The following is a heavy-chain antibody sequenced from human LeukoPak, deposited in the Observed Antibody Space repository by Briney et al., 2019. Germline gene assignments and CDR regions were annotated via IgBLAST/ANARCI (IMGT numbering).Heavy chain of an antibody. CDR3: ARDAKDSGSYYYYYGMDV. CDR2: ISAYNGNT. V-gene: IGHV1-18*01. D-gene: IGHD1-26*01. Sequence: ASVKVSCQASGYTFTSYGIRGVRQAPGQGLEWMGWISAYNGNTNYAQKLQGRVTMTTDTSTSTAYMELRSLRSDDTAVYYCARDAKDSGSYYYYYGMDVWGQGTTVTVSS. CDR1: GYTFTSYG. J-gene: IGHJ6*02.